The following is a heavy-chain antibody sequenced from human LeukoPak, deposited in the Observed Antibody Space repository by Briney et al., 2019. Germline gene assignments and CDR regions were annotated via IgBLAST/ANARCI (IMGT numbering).Heavy chain of an antibody. V-gene: IGHV4-61*01. J-gene: IGHJ5*02. D-gene: IGHD3-10*01. CDR3: ARDSGNWFDP. Sequence: SETLSLTCTVSGGSVSSDISYWSWIRQPPGKGLEWIGYIHYSGSTNYNPSLKSRVTISVDTSKNQFSPKLSSVTAADTAVYYCARDSGNWFDPWGQGTLVTVSS. CDR2: IHYSGST. CDR1: GGSVSSDISY.